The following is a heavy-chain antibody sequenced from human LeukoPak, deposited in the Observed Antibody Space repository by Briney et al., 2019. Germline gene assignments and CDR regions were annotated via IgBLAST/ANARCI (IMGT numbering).Heavy chain of an antibody. CDR1: GFTFSSYS. V-gene: IGHV3-64*02. CDR2: ISSKGGTT. J-gene: IGHJ4*02. Sequence: PGGSLRLSCAASGFTFSSYSMNWVRQTPGRGLQHVAAISSKGGTTLYADSVQGRFTIFRDNSNYTLYLQLTSLRPDDVGIYFCARKGPNGWDDHWGRGTLVTVSS. CDR3: ARKGPNGWDDH. D-gene: IGHD6-19*01.